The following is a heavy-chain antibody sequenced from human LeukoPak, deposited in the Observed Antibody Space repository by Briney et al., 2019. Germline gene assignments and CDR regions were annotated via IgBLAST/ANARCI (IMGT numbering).Heavy chain of an antibody. CDR2: IYYSGST. CDR3: ARDLHFPGWFDP. D-gene: IGHD3-3*02. V-gene: IGHV4-59*01. Sequence: KASETLSLTCTVSGGSINSYYWSWIRQPPGKGLEWIGYIYYSGSTNYNPSLKSRVTISVDTSKNQFSLKLSSVTAADTAVYYCARDLHFPGWFDPWGQGTLVTVSS. CDR1: GGSINSYY. J-gene: IGHJ5*02.